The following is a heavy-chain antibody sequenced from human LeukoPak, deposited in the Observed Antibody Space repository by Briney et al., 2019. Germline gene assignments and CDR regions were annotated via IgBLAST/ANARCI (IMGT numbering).Heavy chain of an antibody. CDR1: GYTFTGYY. CDR3: GRDLGSYPFDY. J-gene: IGHJ4*02. D-gene: IGHD1-26*01. V-gene: IGHV1-2*06. Sequence: ASVKVSFKASGYTFTGYYMHWVRQPPSQGREWVGRMNPSSGGTNYAQKFQGRGTMTRDTYIRTAYMELRRLRSDDTAVYYCGRDLGSYPFDYWGQGTLVTVSS. CDR2: MNPSSGGT.